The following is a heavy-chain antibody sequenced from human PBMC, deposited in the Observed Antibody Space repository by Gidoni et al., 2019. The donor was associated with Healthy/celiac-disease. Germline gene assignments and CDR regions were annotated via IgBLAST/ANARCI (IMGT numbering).Heavy chain of an antibody. V-gene: IGHV3-66*02. Sequence: VQVVESGGALVQPGGSLRLSCPASGFTVSSNYMSWVRQAPGKGLEWVSVIDNDGSTYYADSVKGRFTISRDNSKNTLHLQMNSLRTEDTAVYYCAASKGGRYWGQGTLVTVSS. CDR1: GFTVSSNY. CDR3: AASKGGRY. CDR2: IDNDGST. D-gene: IGHD3-16*01. J-gene: IGHJ4*02.